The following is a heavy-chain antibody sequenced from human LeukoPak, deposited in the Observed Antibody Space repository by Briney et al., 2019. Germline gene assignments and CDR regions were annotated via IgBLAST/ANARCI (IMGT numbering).Heavy chain of an antibody. CDR1: GYTFTSYG. CDR2: ISAYNGNT. J-gene: IGHJ4*02. V-gene: IGHV1-18*01. Sequence: GASVKVSCKASGYTFTSYGISGVRQAPGQGLEWMGWISAYNGNTNYAQKLQGRVTMTTDTSTSTAYMELRSLRSDDTAVYYCARDEYDYVWGSYRLIDYWGQGTLVTVSS. D-gene: IGHD3-16*02. CDR3: ARDEYDYVWGSYRLIDY.